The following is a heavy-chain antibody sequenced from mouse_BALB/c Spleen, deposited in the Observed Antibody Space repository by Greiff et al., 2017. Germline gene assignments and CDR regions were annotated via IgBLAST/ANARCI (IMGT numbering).Heavy chain of an antibody. D-gene: IGHD2-14*01. CDR3: ARYYRYDSWFAY. CDR1: GYTFTSYW. CDR2: INPSTGYT. J-gene: IGHJ3*01. Sequence: VQLQQSGAELAKPGASVKMSCKASGYTFTSYWMHWVKQRPGQGLEWIGYINPSTGYTEYNQKFKDKATLTADKSSSTAYMQLSSLTSEDSAVYYCARYYRYDSWFAYWGQGTLVTVSA. V-gene: IGHV1-7*01.